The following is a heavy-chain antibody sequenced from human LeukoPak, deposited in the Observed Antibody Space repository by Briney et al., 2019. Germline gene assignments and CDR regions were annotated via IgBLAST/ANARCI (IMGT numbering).Heavy chain of an antibody. D-gene: IGHD3-22*01. CDR2: IYYSGST. CDR1: GGFISSTSYY. J-gene: IGHJ3*01. Sequence: PSETLSLTCAVSGGFISSTSYYWAWIRQPPGKGLEWIGTIYYSGSTYHNPSLKSRVTMSVDTSRNQFSLKLSSVDAADTAVYYCAKAGVRYFDSSGLYAFDFWGQGTTVTVSS. V-gene: IGHV4-39*01. CDR3: AKAGVRYFDSSGLYAFDF.